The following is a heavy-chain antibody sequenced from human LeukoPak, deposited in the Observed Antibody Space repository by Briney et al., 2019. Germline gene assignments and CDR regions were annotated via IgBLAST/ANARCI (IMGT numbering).Heavy chain of an antibody. Sequence: GGSLRLSCAASGFTVSSNYMSWVRQAPGKGPVWVSRINDDGSTTTYADSVKGRFTISRDDAKNMLFLQMNSLRAEDTAVYYCVRGGPSTWSWGQGTLVTVSS. V-gene: IGHV3-74*01. CDR2: INDDGSTT. CDR3: VRGGPSTWS. CDR1: GFTVSSNY. J-gene: IGHJ5*02. D-gene: IGHD2-15*01.